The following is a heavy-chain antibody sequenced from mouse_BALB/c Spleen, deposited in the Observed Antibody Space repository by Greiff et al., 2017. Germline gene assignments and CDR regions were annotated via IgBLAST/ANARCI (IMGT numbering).Heavy chain of an antibody. V-gene: IGHV1-80*01. CDR2: IYPGDGDT. J-gene: IGHJ2*01. CDR1: GYAFSSYW. D-gene: IGHD1-1*01. Sequence: QVQLQQSGAELVRPGSSVKISCKASGYAFSSYWMNWVKQRPGQGLEWIGQIYPGDGDTNYNGKFKGKATLTADKSSSTAYMQLSSLTSEDSAVYFCARRDYGSSYYFDYWGQGTTLTVSS. CDR3: ARRDYGSSYYFDY.